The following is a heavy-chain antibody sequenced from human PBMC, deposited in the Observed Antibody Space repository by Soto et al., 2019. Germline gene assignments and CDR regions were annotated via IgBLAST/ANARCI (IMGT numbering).Heavy chain of an antibody. D-gene: IGHD3-10*01. J-gene: IGHJ4*02. CDR2: VNPIVSMS. Sequence: QVQLVQSGAEVKRPGSSVKVSCKASGDTFNFYSINWVRQAPGLGLEWMGRVNPIVSMSNYAQKFQGRVTMTAAKSTSTAYMELSSLRSEVTAVYYCASSYGSGYRAFDYWGQGALVTVSS. CDR3: ASSYGSGYRAFDY. V-gene: IGHV1-69*02. CDR1: GDTFNFYS.